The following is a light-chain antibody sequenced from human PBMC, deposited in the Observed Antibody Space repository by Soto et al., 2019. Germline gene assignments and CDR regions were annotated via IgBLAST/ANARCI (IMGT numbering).Light chain of an antibody. J-gene: IGKJ2*01. Sequence: EIVLTQSPATLSLSPGERATLSCRASQSVSSYLAWYQQKPGQAPRLFIYDASNRATGIPARFSGSGSGTDFTLTISSLEPEDFAVYYCQQRATLGLGTKLEIK. CDR3: QQRAT. CDR1: QSVSSY. CDR2: DAS. V-gene: IGKV3-11*01.